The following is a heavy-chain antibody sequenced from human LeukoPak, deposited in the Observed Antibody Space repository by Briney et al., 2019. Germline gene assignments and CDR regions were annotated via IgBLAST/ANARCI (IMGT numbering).Heavy chain of an antibody. D-gene: IGHD3-9*01. J-gene: IGHJ4*02. CDR3: AHRRGYDVLTGNFDY. Sequence: SGPTLVKPTQTLTLTCTFSGFSLSASGVGVGWIRQPPGKALEWLALVYWDDDKRYSPSLKSRLTITKDTSKNQVVLTMTNMDPVDTATYYCAHRRGYDVLTGNFDYWGQGTLVTVSS. CDR2: VYWDDDK. V-gene: IGHV2-5*02. CDR1: GFSLSASGVG.